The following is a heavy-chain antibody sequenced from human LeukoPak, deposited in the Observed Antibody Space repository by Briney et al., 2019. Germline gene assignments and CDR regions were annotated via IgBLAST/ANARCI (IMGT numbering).Heavy chain of an antibody. J-gene: IGHJ4*02. CDR3: AKDSPHLTVTGY. V-gene: IGHV3-23*01. D-gene: IGHD4-17*01. CDR1: GFTFSNAW. Sequence: GGSLRLSCAASGFTFSNAWMSWVRQAPGKGLEWVSAISGSGGSTYYADSVKGRFTISRDNSKNTLYLQMNSLRAEDTAVYYCAKDSPHLTVTGYWGQGTLVTVSS. CDR2: ISGSGGST.